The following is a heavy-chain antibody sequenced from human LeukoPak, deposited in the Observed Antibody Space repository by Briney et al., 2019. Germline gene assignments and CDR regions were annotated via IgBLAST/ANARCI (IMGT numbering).Heavy chain of an antibody. CDR3: ATVYSSSSWGLRY. V-gene: IGHV4-39*01. CDR2: VYYSGST. CDR1: GGSISSSDYY. D-gene: IGHD6-6*01. Sequence: SETLSLTCTVSGGSISSSDYYWGWIRQSPGKGLEWIGSVYYSGSTYYNPSLKSRVTISVGTSKNQFSLNLSSVTAADTAMYYCATVYSSSSWGLRYWGQGTLVTVSS. J-gene: IGHJ4*02.